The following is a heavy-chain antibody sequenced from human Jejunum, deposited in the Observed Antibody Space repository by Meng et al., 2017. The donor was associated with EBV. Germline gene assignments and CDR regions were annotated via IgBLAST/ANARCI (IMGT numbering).Heavy chain of an antibody. V-gene: IGHV4-59*01. CDR3: ARGSVSATRGGMDV. CDR1: WDSIKNYH. D-gene: IGHD3-10*01. Sequence: HLQESGPGRVTPSETPSLTGPACWDSIKNYHRSWIRQPPGKGLEWIGDIFYTGSTNYSPSLKIRLTISIDTSNNRFSLRLTSVTAADTAVYYCARGSVSATRGGMDVWGQGTTVTVSS. J-gene: IGHJ6*02. CDR2: IFYTGST.